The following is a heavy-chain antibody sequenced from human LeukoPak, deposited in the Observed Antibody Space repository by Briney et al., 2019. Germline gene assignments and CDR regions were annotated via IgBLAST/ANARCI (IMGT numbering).Heavy chain of an antibody. V-gene: IGHV4-34*01. CDR2: INHSGST. D-gene: IGHD4-17*01. J-gene: IGHJ6*03. Sequence: PSETLSLTCAVYGGSFSGYYWSWIRQPPGKGLEWIGEINHSGSTNYNPSLKSRVTISVDTSKNQFSLKLSSVTAADTAVYYCARGLPVTTHYYYYYYYMDVWGKGTTVTVSS. CDR3: ARGLPVTTHYYYYYYYMDV. CDR1: GGSFSGYY.